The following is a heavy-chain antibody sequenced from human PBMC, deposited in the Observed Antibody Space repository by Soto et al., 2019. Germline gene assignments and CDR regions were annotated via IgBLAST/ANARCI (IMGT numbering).Heavy chain of an antibody. D-gene: IGHD2-21*02. CDR2: TSYDGSNK. CDR3: ARDEGDHLLLYGMDV. Sequence: QVQLVESGGGVVQPGRSLRLSCAASGFTFSSYAMHWVRQAPGKGLEWVAVTSYDGSNKYYADSVKGRFTISRDNSKNTLYLQMNSLRAEDTAVYYCARDEGDHLLLYGMDVWGQGTTVTVSS. V-gene: IGHV3-30-3*01. J-gene: IGHJ6*02. CDR1: GFTFSSYA.